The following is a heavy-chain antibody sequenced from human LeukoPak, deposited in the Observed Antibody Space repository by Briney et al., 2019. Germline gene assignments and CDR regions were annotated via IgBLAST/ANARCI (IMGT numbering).Heavy chain of an antibody. D-gene: IGHD2-2*01. Sequence: PGGSLRLSCAASGFTFSSYSMNWVRQAPGKGLEWVSSISSSSSYIYYADSVKGRFTISRDNAKNPLYLQMNSLRAEDTAVYYCARVPYCSSTSCPFSYYYYMDVWGKGTTVTVSS. CDR3: ARVPYCSSTSCPFSYYYYMDV. CDR1: GFTFSSYS. CDR2: ISSSSSYI. V-gene: IGHV3-21*01. J-gene: IGHJ6*03.